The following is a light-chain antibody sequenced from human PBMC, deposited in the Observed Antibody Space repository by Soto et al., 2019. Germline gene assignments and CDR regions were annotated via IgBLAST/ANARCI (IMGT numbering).Light chain of an antibody. CDR1: QSVSSY. V-gene: IGKV3-11*01. J-gene: IGKJ5*01. CDR3: QQRSNWPQVT. CDR2: DAS. Sequence: EIVLTQSPATLSLSPGERATLSCRASQSVSSYLAWYQQKPGQAPRLLIYDASNRATGIPARFSGSGSGTDFTLTISSLEPEDFAVYYCQQRSNWPQVTFGQGTRLEFK.